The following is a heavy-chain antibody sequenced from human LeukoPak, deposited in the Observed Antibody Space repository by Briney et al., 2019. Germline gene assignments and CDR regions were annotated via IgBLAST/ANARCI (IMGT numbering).Heavy chain of an antibody. CDR2: FDPEDGER. V-gene: IGHV1-24*01. D-gene: IGHD2-21*01. CDR3: ATIFMWLVQPRGFDY. J-gene: IGHJ4*02. Sequence: ASVKVSCKVSGYSLSELSMHWVRQAPGKGLEWMGGFDPEDGERIYAQKFQGRLTMTQDSSRATADMELSSLRSEDTAFYYCATIFMWLVQPRGFDYWGQGTLVTVSS. CDR1: GYSLSELS.